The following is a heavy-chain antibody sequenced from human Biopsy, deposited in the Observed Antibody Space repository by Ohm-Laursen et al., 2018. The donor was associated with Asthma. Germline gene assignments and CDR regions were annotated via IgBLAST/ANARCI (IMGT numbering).Heavy chain of an antibody. D-gene: IGHD3-9*01. V-gene: IGHV1-3*01. CDR3: ARTYYDFLTGQVNDAFAM. CDR2: INSDNGNT. J-gene: IGHJ3*02. Sequence: ASVKVSCKASGYMFINYAMHWVRQAPGQRLEWMGWINSDNGNTKYSQNFQGRVTIIRDTSASTSCMELSSLRSEDTAVYYCARTYYDFLTGQVNDAFAMWGQGTMVTVSS. CDR1: GYMFINYA.